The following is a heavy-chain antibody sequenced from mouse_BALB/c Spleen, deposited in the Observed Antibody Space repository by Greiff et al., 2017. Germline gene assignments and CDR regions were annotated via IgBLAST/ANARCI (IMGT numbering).Heavy chain of an antibody. CDR3: TVYYYGSSSNWYFDV. CDR1: GFTFSSYW. Sequence: EVQLVESGGGLVQPGGSMKLSCVASGFTFSSYWMSWVRQSPEKGLEWVAEIRLKSDNYATHYAESVKGKFTISRDDSKSRLYLQMNSLRAEDTGIYYCTVYYYGSSSNWYFDVWGAGTTVTVSS. V-gene: IGHV6-3*01. CDR2: IRLKSDNYAT. D-gene: IGHD1-1*01. J-gene: IGHJ1*01.